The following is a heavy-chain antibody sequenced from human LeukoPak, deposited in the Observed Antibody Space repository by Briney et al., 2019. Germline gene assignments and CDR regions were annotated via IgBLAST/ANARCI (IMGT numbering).Heavy chain of an antibody. J-gene: IGHJ4*02. CDR1: GFTFSSYG. D-gene: IGHD3-22*01. CDR2: INRDGSTT. CDR3: ARGGDYYDSSGYFWRPAEIDY. Sequence: QPGGSLRLSCAASGFTFSSYGMDWVRQAPGKGLVWVSRINRDGSTTTYADSVKGRFTVSRDNAKNTLNLQMNSLRAEDTAMYYCARGGDYYDSSGYFWRPAEIDYWGQGTLVTVSS. V-gene: IGHV3-74*03.